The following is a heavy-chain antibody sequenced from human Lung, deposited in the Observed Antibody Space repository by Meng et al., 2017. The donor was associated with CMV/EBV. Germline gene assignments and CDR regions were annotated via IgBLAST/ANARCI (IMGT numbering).Heavy chain of an antibody. V-gene: IGHV2-70D*14. J-gene: IGHJ3*02. D-gene: IGHD5-12*01. Sequence: SGPXLVKPTQTLTLTCTFSGFSLSTSGMRVSWIRQPPGQALEWLARIDWDDDKFYNTSLKTRLTVSKDTSANQVVFTMTNMDPVDTATYYCARFQIGYVGAFDIWGPGTMVTFSS. CDR1: GFSLSTSGMR. CDR2: IDWDDDK. CDR3: ARFQIGYVGAFDI.